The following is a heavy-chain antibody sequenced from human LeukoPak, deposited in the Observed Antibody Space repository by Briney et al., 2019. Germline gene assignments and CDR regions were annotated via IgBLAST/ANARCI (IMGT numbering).Heavy chain of an antibody. J-gene: IGHJ4*02. V-gene: IGHV3-30*04. Sequence: SGRSLRLSCAASGFTFSSSAIHWVRQAPGKGLEWVALISHDGSNKYYTDSVKGRFTISRDNSKNTLYLQMNSLRTEDTAVDYCARARFRDLPAAGHFDYWGQGTLVTVSS. D-gene: IGHD6-13*01. CDR1: GFTFSSSA. CDR3: ARARFRDLPAAGHFDY. CDR2: ISHDGSNK.